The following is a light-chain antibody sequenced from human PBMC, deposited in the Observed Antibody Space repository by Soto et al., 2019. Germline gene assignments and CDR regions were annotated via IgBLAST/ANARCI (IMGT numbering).Light chain of an antibody. Sequence: IQMTQSPSTLSASVGDRVTITCRASQSISSWLAWYQQKPGKAPKLLIYDASSLESGVPSRFSGSGSGTEIPLAISSLQPDDFATYYCQQYNSYSTFGQGTKVDIK. CDR3: QQYNSYST. V-gene: IGKV1-5*01. CDR1: QSISSW. J-gene: IGKJ1*01. CDR2: DAS.